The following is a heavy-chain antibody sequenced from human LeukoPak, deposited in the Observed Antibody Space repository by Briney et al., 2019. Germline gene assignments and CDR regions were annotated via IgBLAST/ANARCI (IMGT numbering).Heavy chain of an antibody. J-gene: IGHJ4*02. CDR1: GFTFSSYG. Sequence: GGSLRLSCAASGFTFSSYGMHWVRQAPGKGLEWVAVISYDGSNKYYADSVKGRFTISRDNSKNTLYLQMNSLRAEDTAVYYCAKGGTYYYDSSGYEYWGQGTLVTVSS. CDR3: AKGGTYYYDSSGYEY. D-gene: IGHD3-22*01. V-gene: IGHV3-30*18. CDR2: ISYDGSNK.